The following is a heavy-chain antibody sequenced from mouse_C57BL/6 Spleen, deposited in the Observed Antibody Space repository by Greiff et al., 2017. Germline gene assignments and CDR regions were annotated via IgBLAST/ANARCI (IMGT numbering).Heavy chain of an antibody. V-gene: IGHV5-4*01. CDR3: ARDPNYYGSSYPFAY. CDR2: ISDGGSYT. Sequence: DVMLVESGGGLVKPGGSLKLSCAASGFTFSSYAMSWVRQTPEKRLEWVATISDGGSYTYYPDNVKGRFTISRDNAKNNLYLQMSHLKSEETAMYYCARDPNYYGSSYPFAYWGQGTLVTVSA. D-gene: IGHD1-1*01. J-gene: IGHJ3*01. CDR1: GFTFSSYA.